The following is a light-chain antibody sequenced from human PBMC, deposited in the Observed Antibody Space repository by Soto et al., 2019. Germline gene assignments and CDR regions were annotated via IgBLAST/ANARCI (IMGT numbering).Light chain of an antibody. CDR3: QQYIDWPPGT. V-gene: IGKV3-15*01. CDR1: QSVSSS. CDR2: DTS. J-gene: IGKJ1*01. Sequence: ESVVTQSPATLSVSPGERVTLSCRASQSVSSSLAWYQQRPGQAPRLLIYDTSTRAAGISARFSGSGSGTEFTLTISSLQSEDFAVYCCQQYIDWPPGTFGQGTKVDIK.